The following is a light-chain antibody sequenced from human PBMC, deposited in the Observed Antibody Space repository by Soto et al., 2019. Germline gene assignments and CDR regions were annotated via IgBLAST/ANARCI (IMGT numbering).Light chain of an antibody. Sequence: EIVLTQSPATLSLSPGERATLSCRASESVSSYLVWYQQKPGQAPRLLIYDASNRATGIPARCSGSGSATHFPLTVRRLAPEDFAVYYCQQRSNWPFTFGRGTKVEIK. CDR3: QQRSNWPFT. CDR1: ESVSSY. V-gene: IGKV3-11*01. J-gene: IGKJ3*01. CDR2: DAS.